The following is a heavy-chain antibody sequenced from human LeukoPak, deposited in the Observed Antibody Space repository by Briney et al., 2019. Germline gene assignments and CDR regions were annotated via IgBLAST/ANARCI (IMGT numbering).Heavy chain of an antibody. V-gene: IGHV1-69*04. Sequence: GASVKVSCKASGGTFSSYAISWVRQAPGQGLEWMGRIIPILGIANYAQKFQGRVTLTADKSTSTAYMELSSLRSEDTAMYYCARESYSGNPYFDYWGQGTLVTVSS. CDR1: GGTFSSYA. CDR2: IIPILGIA. D-gene: IGHD4-23*01. J-gene: IGHJ4*02. CDR3: ARESYSGNPYFDY.